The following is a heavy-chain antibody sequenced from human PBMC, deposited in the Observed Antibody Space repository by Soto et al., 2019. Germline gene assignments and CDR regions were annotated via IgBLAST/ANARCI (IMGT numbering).Heavy chain of an antibody. J-gene: IGHJ6*02. CDR2: IYPGDSDT. D-gene: IGHD5-18*01. CDR1: GYNFASYW. CDR3: ALGAGTTGMVSPQYGMDV. Sequence: PGESLKISCKGSGYNFASYWLGWVRQMPGKGLEWMGLIYPGDSDTRYSPSFQGQVTISADKSISTAYLQWSSLKASDTAMYYCALGAGTTGMVSPQYGMDVWGQGTSVTVSS. V-gene: IGHV5-51*01.